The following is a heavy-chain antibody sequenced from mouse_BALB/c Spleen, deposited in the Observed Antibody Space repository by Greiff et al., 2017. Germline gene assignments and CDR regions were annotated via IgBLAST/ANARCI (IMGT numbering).Heavy chain of an antibody. CDR2: IIPSTGYT. Sequence: QVQLKESGAELAKPCPSVSMSCNASGYSFTSYWLHCLNQRYGQGLEWFVYIIPSTGYTEYNQNFKDKATLTADKSSSTAYMQLSSLTSEDSAVYDRARLGDDYGSSPWFAYWGQGTLVTVSA. V-gene: IGHV1-4*01. CDR1: GYSFTSYW. CDR3: ARLGDDYGSSPWFAY. J-gene: IGHJ3*01. D-gene: IGHD1-1*01.